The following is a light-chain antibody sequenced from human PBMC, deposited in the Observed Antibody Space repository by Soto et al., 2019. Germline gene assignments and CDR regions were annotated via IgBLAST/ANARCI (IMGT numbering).Light chain of an antibody. J-gene: IGKJ3*01. CDR1: QRITSY. Sequence: EVVLTQSPATLSLSPGERATLSCRASQRITSYLAWYQQRPGQAPRLLIYDATNRASGVPARFSGSGSGTDFTLTISSLQPEDFATYYCQQLNSYPRTFGPGTKVDIK. V-gene: IGKV3-11*01. CDR3: QQLNSYPRT. CDR2: DAT.